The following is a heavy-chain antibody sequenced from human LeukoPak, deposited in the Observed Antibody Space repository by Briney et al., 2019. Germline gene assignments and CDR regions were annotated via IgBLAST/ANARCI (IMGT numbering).Heavy chain of an antibody. CDR1: GGSISSGDYY. CDR2: IYYSGST. D-gene: IGHD2-2*01. Sequence: PSETLSLTCTVSGGSISSGDYYWSWIRRPPGKGLEWIGYIYYSGSTYYNPSLKSRVTISVDTSKNQFSLKLSSVTAADTAVYYCARECGIVVVPAAHDAFDIWGQGTMVTVSS. CDR3: ARECGIVVVPAAHDAFDI. J-gene: IGHJ3*02. V-gene: IGHV4-30-4*08.